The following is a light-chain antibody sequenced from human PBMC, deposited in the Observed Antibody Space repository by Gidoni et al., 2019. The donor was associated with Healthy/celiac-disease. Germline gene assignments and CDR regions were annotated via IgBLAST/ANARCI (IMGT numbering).Light chain of an antibody. V-gene: IGLV1-47*01. CDR3: AAWDDSLSGRV. J-gene: IGLJ3*02. CDR2: RNN. CDR1: SSNIGSNY. Sequence: QSVLTQPPSASGTPGQRVTISCSGSSSNIGSNYVSWYQQHPGPAPKLLIYRNNPRPSGVPDRFSGSKSGTSASLAISGLRSEDEADYYCAAWDDSLSGRVFGGGTKLTVL.